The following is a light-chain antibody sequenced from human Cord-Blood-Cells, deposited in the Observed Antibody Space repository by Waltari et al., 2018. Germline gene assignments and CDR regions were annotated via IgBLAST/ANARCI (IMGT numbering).Light chain of an antibody. J-gene: IGLJ2*01. CDR3: SSYTSSSTL. CDR1: SSDVGGYNY. V-gene: IGLV2-14*01. Sequence: QSALTQPASVSGSPGQSITISCPGTSSDVGGYNYVSWYQQPPGTAPKLMLYDVSNRPSGVSNRFSGSKSDNTASLTISGLHAEDEADYYCSSYTSSSTLFGGGTKLTVL. CDR2: DVS.